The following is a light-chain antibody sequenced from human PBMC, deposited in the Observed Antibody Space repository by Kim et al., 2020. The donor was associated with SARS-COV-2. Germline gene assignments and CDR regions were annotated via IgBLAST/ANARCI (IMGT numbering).Light chain of an antibody. CDR2: KAS. V-gene: IGKV1-5*03. CDR3: QQYNDYWWT. Sequence: ASVGDRVTITCRASQSISSWLAWYQQKPGKAPKLLIYKASNLESGVPSRFSGSGSGTEFTLTISSLQPDDFATYYCQQYNDYWWTFGQGTKVDIK. J-gene: IGKJ1*01. CDR1: QSISSW.